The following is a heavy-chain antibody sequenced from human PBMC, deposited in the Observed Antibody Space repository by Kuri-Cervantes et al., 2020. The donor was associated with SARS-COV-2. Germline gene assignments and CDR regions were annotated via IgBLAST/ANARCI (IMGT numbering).Heavy chain of an antibody. J-gene: IGHJ6*02. CDR3: ARVGGYYYYGMDV. CDR2: INHSGST. V-gene: IGHV4-34*01. D-gene: IGHD2-15*01. CDR1: GGSFSGYY. Sequence: GSLRLSCAVYGGSFSGYYWSWIRQPPGKGLEWIGEINHSGSTNYNPSLKSRVTISADTSKNQFSLKLTSVTAADTAVYYCARVGGYYYYGMDVWGPGTTVTVSS.